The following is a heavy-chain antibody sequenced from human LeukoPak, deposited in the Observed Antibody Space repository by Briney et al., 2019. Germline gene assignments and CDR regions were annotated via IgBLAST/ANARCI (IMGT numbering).Heavy chain of an antibody. CDR1: GGSISSGGYS. CDR2: IYHSGST. CDR3: ARVPEGSHGPYFGY. J-gene: IGHJ4*02. Sequence: SQTLSLTCAVSGGSISSGGYSWSWIRQPPGKGLEWIGYIYHSGSTYYNPSLKSRVTISVDRSKNQFSLKLSSVTAADTAVYYCARVPEGSHGPYFGYWGQGTLVTVSS. D-gene: IGHD3-16*01. V-gene: IGHV4-30-2*01.